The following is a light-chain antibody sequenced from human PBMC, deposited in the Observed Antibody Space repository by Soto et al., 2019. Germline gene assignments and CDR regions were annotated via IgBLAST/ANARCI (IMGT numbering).Light chain of an antibody. J-gene: IGLJ1*01. CDR3: SSYTSSSTLV. CDR2: EGT. CDR1: SSDVGSYDL. Sequence: QSALTQPASVSGSPGQSITISCTGTSSDVGSYDLVSWYQQHPLKAPKLMIYEGTKRPSGVSNRFSGSKSGNTASLTISGLQAKDEADYYCSSYTSSSTLVFGTGTKLTVL. V-gene: IGLV2-14*02.